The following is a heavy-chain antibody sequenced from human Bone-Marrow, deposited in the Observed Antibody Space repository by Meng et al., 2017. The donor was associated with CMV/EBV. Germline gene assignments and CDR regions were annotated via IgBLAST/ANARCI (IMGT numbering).Heavy chain of an antibody. CDR3: ARLGYCTSTSCYAFDY. CDR2: IYPGDSDT. V-gene: IGHV5-51*01. J-gene: IGHJ4*02. D-gene: IGHD2-2*01. CDR1: GNRFSNYW. Sequence: GESLKISCQVSGNRFSNYWIGWVRQMPGKGLEWMGIIYPGDSDTVYNPSLQGRVTISADKSTSTAYLQWSSLKASDTAMYYCARLGYCTSTSCYAFDYWGQGTLVTVSS.